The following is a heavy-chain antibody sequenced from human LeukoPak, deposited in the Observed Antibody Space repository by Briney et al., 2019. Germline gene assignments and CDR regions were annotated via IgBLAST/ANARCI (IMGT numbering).Heavy chain of an antibody. V-gene: IGHV1-2*04. CDR1: GYTFIGYY. J-gene: IGHJ3*02. D-gene: IGHD6-19*01. CDR2: INPNSGGT. CDR3: AREVSSGWYVSAFDI. Sequence: ASVKVSCKASGYTFIGYYMHWVRQAPGQGLEWMGWINPNSGGTNYAQKFQGWVTMTRDTSISTAYMELSRLRSDDTAVYYCAREVSSGWYVSAFDIWGQGTMVTVSS.